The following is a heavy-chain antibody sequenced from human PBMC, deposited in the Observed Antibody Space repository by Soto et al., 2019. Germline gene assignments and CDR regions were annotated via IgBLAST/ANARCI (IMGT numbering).Heavy chain of an antibody. Sequence: EVQLLESGGGLVQPGGSLRLSCAASGFTFSSYAMSWVRQAPGKGLEWVSAISGSGGSTYYADSVKGRFTISRDNSKNTLYPQMNSLRAEDTAVYYCAKVPYYDFWSGYYTGAPYYFDYWGQGTLVTVSS. CDR2: ISGSGGST. V-gene: IGHV3-23*01. CDR1: GFTFSSYA. J-gene: IGHJ4*02. CDR3: AKVPYYDFWSGYYTGAPYYFDY. D-gene: IGHD3-3*01.